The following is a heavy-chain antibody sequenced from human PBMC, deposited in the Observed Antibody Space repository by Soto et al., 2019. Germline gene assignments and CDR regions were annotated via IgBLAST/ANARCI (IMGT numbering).Heavy chain of an antibody. CDR2: ISGSGGNT. CDR1: GYIFSTYA. J-gene: IGHJ4*02. V-gene: IGHV3-23*01. CDR3: ALRKTGSYFDY. Sequence: GGSLILSCAPSGYIFSTYAMTCVRQGPGKGLEWVSGISGSGGNTYYTDSVKGRFTISRDNSKNTLYLQMDSLRVEDTAVYYCALRKTGSYFDYWGQGTRVTVSS. D-gene: IGHD1-26*01.